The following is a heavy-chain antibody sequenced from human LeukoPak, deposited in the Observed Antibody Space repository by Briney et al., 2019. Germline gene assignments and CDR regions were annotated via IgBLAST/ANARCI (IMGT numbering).Heavy chain of an antibody. CDR2: ISGSGGST. CDR1: GFTFSNYA. CDR3: AIAGIAVAGTPFQH. J-gene: IGHJ1*01. Sequence: GGSLRLSCAASGFTFSNYAMSWVRQAPGKGLEWVSAISGSGGSTYYADSVKGRFTISRDNSKNTLYLQMNSLRAEDTAVYYCAIAGIAVAGTPFQHWGQGTLVTVSS. D-gene: IGHD6-19*01. V-gene: IGHV3-23*01.